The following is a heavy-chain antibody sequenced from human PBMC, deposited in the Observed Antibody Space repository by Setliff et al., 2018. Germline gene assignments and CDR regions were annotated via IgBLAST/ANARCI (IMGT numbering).Heavy chain of an antibody. CDR1: GFSFSDYS. J-gene: IGHJ4*02. D-gene: IGHD4-17*01. Sequence: PGGSLRLSCAASGFSFSDYSMNWVRQAPGKGLEWVSSISSSSTYIYYADSVQGRFTISRDNAKNSLYLQMNSLRAEDTAVYYCARQRKDYGDYYYFDYWGQGTLVTVSS. V-gene: IGHV3-21*01. CDR2: ISSSSTYI. CDR3: ARQRKDYGDYYYFDY.